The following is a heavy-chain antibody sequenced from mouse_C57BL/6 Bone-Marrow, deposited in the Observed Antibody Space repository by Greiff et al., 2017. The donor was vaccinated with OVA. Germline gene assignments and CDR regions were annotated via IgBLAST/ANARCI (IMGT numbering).Heavy chain of an antibody. V-gene: IGHV1-50*01. Sequence: VQLQQPGAELVKPGASVKLSCKASGYTFTSYWMQWVKQRPGQGLEWIGEIDPSDSYTNYNQKLKGKATLTVDTSSSTAYMQLSSLTSEDSAVYYCARKGLNFDYWGQGTTLTVSS. CDR2: IDPSDSYT. CDR3: ARKGLNFDY. CDR1: GYTFTSYW. J-gene: IGHJ2*01. D-gene: IGHD3-1*01.